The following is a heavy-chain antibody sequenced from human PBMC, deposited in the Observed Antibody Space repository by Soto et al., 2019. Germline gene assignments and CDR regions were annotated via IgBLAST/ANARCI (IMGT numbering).Heavy chain of an antibody. CDR3: ARPSFDI. J-gene: IGHJ3*02. CDR2: ISTSSSTI. Sequence: EVQLVESGGDLVQPGGSLRLSCAAPGFTFSTYSMNWVRQAPGKGLEWVSYISTSSSTIYYADSVKGRFTISRDNAKNSLYLQMNSLRAEDTAVYYCARPSFDIWGQGTMVTVSS. V-gene: IGHV3-48*01. CDR1: GFTFSTYS.